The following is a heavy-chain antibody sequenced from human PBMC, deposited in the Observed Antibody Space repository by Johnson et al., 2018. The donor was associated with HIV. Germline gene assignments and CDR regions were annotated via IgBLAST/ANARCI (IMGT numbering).Heavy chain of an antibody. CDR2: IKQDGSNK. J-gene: IGHJ3*02. V-gene: IGHV3-30*04. D-gene: IGHD3-22*01. CDR3: ARDSRSSEYPEAFDI. CDR1: GFTFSSYA. Sequence: QVQLVESGGGVVHPGGSLRLSCAASGFTFSSYAMHWVRQAPGKGLEWVANIKQDGSNKYYADSVKGRFTISRDNSKNTLYLQMNSLRPEDTAVYYCARDSRSSEYPEAFDIWGQGTMVTVSS.